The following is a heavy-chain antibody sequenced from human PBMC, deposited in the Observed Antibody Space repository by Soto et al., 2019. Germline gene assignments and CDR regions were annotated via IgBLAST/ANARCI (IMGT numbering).Heavy chain of an antibody. V-gene: IGHV4-34*01. D-gene: IGHD2-15*01. J-gene: IGHJ5*02. CDR1: GGSFSGYY. CDR3: ASRYLYCSGGSWTQNWFDP. Sequence: PSETLSLTCAVYGGSFSGYYWSWIRQPPGKGLEWIGEINHSGSTNYNPSLKSRVTISVDTSKNQFSLKLSSVTAADTAVYYCASRYLYCSGGSWTQNWFDPWGQGTLVTVSS. CDR2: INHSGST.